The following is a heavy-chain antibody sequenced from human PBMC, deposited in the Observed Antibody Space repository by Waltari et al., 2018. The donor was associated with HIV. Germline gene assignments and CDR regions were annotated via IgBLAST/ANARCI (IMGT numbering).Heavy chain of an antibody. CDR1: GGSISSGSYY. Sequence: QVQLQESGPGLVKPSQTLSLTCTVAGGSISSGSYYWSWIRQHAGKGLEWIGRIYTSGSTNYNPSLKSRVTISVDTSKNQFSLKLSSVTAADTAVYYCARYYCSGGSCSDYWGQGTLVTVSS. J-gene: IGHJ4*02. D-gene: IGHD2-15*01. CDR3: ARYYCSGGSCSDY. CDR2: IYTSGST. V-gene: IGHV4-61*02.